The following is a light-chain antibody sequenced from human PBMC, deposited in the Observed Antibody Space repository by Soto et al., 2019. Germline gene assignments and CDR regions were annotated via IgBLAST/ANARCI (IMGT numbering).Light chain of an antibody. CDR2: EVS. V-gene: IGLV2-14*01. CDR1: SSDVGNYIY. CDR3: TSYKTSSTYV. Sequence: LTQPASVSGSPGQSITISCTGTSSDVGNYIYVFWFQQHPGKAPKLIISEVSNRPSGVSSRFSGSKSGNTASLTISGLQDEEEAHYYCTSYKTSSTYVFGTGTKVTVL. J-gene: IGLJ1*01.